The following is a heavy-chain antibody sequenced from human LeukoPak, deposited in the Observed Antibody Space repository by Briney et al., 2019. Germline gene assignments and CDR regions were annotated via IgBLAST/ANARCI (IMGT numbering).Heavy chain of an antibody. J-gene: IGHJ4*02. V-gene: IGHV3-21*01. D-gene: IGHD3-10*01. CDR3: AREEVLLWFGESYTDY. Sequence: PGGSLRLSCAASGFTFSSYGMSWVRQAPGKGLEWVSSISSSSSYIYYADSVKGRFTISRDNAKNSLYLQMNSLRAEDTAVYYCAREEVLLWFGESYTDYWGQGTLVTVSS. CDR1: GFTFSSYG. CDR2: ISSSSSYI.